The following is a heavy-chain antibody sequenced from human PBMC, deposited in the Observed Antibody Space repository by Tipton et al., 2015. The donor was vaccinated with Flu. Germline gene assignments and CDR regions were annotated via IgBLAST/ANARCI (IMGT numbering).Heavy chain of an antibody. CDR1: GFPFSTYT. D-gene: IGHD2/OR15-2a*01. CDR2: LTSSSSSI. CDR3: ATYFLGY. Sequence: SLRLSCAASGFPFSTYTMSWVRQAPGQGLEWVSSLTSSSSSIYYADSVKGRFTISRDNAKNSLYLQMYSLRAEDTAVYYCATYFLGYWGQGALVTVSS. J-gene: IGHJ4*02. V-gene: IGHV3-21*01.